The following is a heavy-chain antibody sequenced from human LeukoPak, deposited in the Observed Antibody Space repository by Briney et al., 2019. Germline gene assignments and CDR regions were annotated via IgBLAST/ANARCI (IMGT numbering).Heavy chain of an antibody. CDR2: INHTGST. J-gene: IGHJ4*02. V-gene: IGHV4-34*01. CDR3: ARSKDYVWGTYRWALGY. Sequence: SETLSLTCAVYGGSFRGYFWSWVPKPPGKGLERICEINHTGSTNYCPSLKRRVPISVDTSKNQFSLKVSSVTDEDTAVYYCARSKDYVWGTYRWALGYWGQGTLVPVSS. D-gene: IGHD3-16*02. CDR1: GGSFRGYF.